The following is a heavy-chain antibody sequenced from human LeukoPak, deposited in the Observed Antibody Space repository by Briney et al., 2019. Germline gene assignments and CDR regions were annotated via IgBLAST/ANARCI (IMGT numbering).Heavy chain of an antibody. J-gene: IGHJ5*02. CDR2: INPNSGGT. D-gene: IGHD7-27*01. CDR1: GYTFAGYY. Sequence: ASVRVSCKASGYTFAGYYMHWVRQAPGQGLEWMGRINPNSGGTNYAQKFQGRVTMTRDTSISTAYMELSRLTSDDTAVYYCAPGPGWFDPWGQGTLVTVSS. CDR3: APGPGWFDP. V-gene: IGHV1-2*06.